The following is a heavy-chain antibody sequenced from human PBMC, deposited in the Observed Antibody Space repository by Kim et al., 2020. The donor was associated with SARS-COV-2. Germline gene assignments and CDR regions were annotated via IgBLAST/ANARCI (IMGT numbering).Heavy chain of an antibody. V-gene: IGHV1-2*06. CDR3: VRAAHMIILGNGDNRFDL. CDR1: GYTFTAYC. D-gene: IGHD3-16*01. Sequence: ASVKVSCKASGYTFTAYCLHWVRQAPGQGLEWMGRINPNNGDTIYAQNFQGRLSMTTDTSISTAYMDLSSLRSDDTALYYCVRAAHMIILGNGDNRFDLWGQGTLVTVSS. J-gene: IGHJ5*02. CDR2: INPNNGDT.